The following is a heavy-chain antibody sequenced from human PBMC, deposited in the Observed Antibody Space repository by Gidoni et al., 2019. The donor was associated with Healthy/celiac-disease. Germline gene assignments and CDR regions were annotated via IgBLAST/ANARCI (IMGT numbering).Heavy chain of an antibody. CDR1: GFTFSSDG. CDR3: AKGPGPKLQSFGYFDY. V-gene: IGHV3-30*18. Sequence: QVQLVESGGGVVQPGRSLRLSCAASGFTFSSDGMHWVRQAPGKGLEWVAVISYDGSNKYYADSVKGRFTISRDNSKNTLYLQMNSLRAEDTAVYYCAKGPGPKLQSFGYFDYWGQGTLVTVSS. D-gene: IGHD4-4*01. CDR2: ISYDGSNK. J-gene: IGHJ4*02.